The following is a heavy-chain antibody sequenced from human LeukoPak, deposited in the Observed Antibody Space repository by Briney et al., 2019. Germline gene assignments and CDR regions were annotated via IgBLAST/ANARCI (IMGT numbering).Heavy chain of an antibody. Sequence: GGSPRLSCAASGFTFSSYAMHWFRQAPGKGLEWVAVISYDGSNKYYADSVKGRFTISRDNSKNTLYLQMNSLRAEDTAVYYCAREVRDYYYMDVWGKGTTVTVSS. CDR3: AREVRDYYYMDV. CDR1: GFTFSSYA. J-gene: IGHJ6*03. CDR2: ISYDGSNK. V-gene: IGHV3-30-3*01.